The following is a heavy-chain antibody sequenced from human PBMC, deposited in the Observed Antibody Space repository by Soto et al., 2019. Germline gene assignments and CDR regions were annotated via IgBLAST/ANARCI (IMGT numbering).Heavy chain of an antibody. CDR1: GYTFTRCY. Sequence: ASVKVSCKASGYTFTRCYMHWVRQAPGQGLEWVGIINPSDDATSYAEKFQGRLTMTKDTSTSTVYMEMSSLRSEDTAVYYCARDLTREGDYYDRSGYYLDYWGQGTLVTVSS. V-gene: IGHV1-46*01. CDR3: ARDLTREGDYYDRSGYYLDY. D-gene: IGHD3-22*01. CDR2: INPSDDAT. J-gene: IGHJ4*02.